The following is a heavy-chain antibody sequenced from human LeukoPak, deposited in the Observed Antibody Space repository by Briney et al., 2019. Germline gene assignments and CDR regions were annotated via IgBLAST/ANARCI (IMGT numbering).Heavy chain of an antibody. CDR1: GFTFSSYG. CDR3: AKDLIAAAEGY. V-gene: IGHV3-30*02. CDR2: IQYDGSNK. Sequence: PGGSLRLSCAASGFTFSSYGMHWVRQAPGKGLEWVAFIQYDGSNKNYADSVKGRFTISRDNSKNTLYLQMNSLRAEDTAVYYCAKDLIAAAEGYWGQGTLVTVSS. J-gene: IGHJ4*02. D-gene: IGHD6-13*01.